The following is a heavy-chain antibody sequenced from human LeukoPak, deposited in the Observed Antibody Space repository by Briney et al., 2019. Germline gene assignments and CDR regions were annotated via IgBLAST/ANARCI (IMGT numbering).Heavy chain of an antibody. J-gene: IGHJ4*02. V-gene: IGHV3-21*01. CDR1: GFTFSSYS. D-gene: IGHD6-13*01. CDR3: ARVYSSSWYYFDY. Sequence: GGSLRLSCAASGFTFSSYSMNWVRQAPGKGLEWVSSIRSSSSYIYYADSVKGRFTISRDNAKNSLYLQMNSLRAEDTAVYYCARVYSSSWYYFDYWGQGTLVTVSS. CDR2: IRSSSSYI.